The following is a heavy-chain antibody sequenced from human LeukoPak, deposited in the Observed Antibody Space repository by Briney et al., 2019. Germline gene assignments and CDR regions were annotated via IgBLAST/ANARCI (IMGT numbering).Heavy chain of an antibody. CDR1: EFTFSNYW. V-gene: IGHV3-7*03. CDR3: AKGGYCGATNCYIAY. Sequence: GGSLRLSCAASEFTFSNYWMTWVRLAPGKGLEWVANIKQDGSEMYYVDSVKGRFTISRDNSKNTLYLQMNSLSAEDSAVYYCAKGGYCGATNCYIAYWGQGTLVTVSS. D-gene: IGHD2-2*02. CDR2: IKQDGSEM. J-gene: IGHJ4*02.